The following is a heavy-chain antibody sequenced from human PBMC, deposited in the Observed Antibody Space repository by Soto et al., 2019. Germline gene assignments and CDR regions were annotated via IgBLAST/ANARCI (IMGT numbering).Heavy chain of an antibody. V-gene: IGHV2-5*01. J-gene: IGHJ4*02. CDR3: VRRVPYGYFDS. CDR2: IYWNDDK. Sequence: SGPTLVNPTQTLTLTCTFSGFSLSTSGVGVGWIRQPPGKALEWLALIYWNDDKRYSPSLKSSLTITKDTSKNQVVLAMTNMDPVDTATYYCVRRVPYGYFDSWGQGTLVTVSS. CDR1: GFSLSTSGVG. D-gene: IGHD4-17*01.